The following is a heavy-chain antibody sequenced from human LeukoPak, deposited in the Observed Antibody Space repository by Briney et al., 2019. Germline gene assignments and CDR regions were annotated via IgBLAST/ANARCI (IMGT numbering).Heavy chain of an antibody. CDR2: IYYSGST. Sequence: SQTLSLTCTVSGGSISSGDYYWSWIRQPPGKGLEWIGYIYYSGSTNYNPSLKSRVTISVDTSKNQFSLKLSSVTAADTAVYYCARPHHDRSGSFYFDYWGQGTLVTVSS. D-gene: IGHD1-26*01. CDR1: GGSISSGDYY. V-gene: IGHV4-61*08. J-gene: IGHJ4*02. CDR3: ARPHHDRSGSFYFDY.